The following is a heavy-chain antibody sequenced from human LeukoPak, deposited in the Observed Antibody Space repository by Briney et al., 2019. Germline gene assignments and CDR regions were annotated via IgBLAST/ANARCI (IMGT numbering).Heavy chain of an antibody. V-gene: IGHV1-2*06. CDR1: GYTFTGYY. CDR2: INPNSGGT. D-gene: IGHD4-17*01. CDR3: ARDDYGDYWYFDL. Sequence: ASVKVSCKASGYTFTGYYMHWVRQAPGQGLEWMGRINPNSGGTNYAQKFQGRVTMTRDTSISTAYMELSRLRSDDTAVYYCARDDYGDYWYFDLWGRGTLVTVSS. J-gene: IGHJ2*01.